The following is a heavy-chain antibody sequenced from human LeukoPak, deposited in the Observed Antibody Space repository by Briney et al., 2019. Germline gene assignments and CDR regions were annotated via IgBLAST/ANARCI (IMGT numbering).Heavy chain of an antibody. Sequence: SETLSLTCAVSGGSISSSNWWSWVRQPPGKGLEWIGEIYHSGSTNYNPSLKSRVTISVDKSKNQFSLQLSSVTAADTAVYYCASARVAAAGINWFDPWGQGTLVTVSS. CDR3: ASARVAAAGINWFDP. CDR1: GGSISSSNW. V-gene: IGHV4-4*02. J-gene: IGHJ5*02. CDR2: IYHSGST. D-gene: IGHD6-13*01.